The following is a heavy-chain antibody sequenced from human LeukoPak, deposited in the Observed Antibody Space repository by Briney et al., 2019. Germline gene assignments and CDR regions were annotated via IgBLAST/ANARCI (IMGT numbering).Heavy chain of an antibody. CDR1: GFTFSSYN. V-gene: IGHV3-21*01. CDR2: ISSSGNYI. D-gene: IGHD3-16*02. Sequence: GGSLRLSCAASGFTFSSYNMNWVRQAPGKGLEWVSSISSSGNYIYYADSLKGRFTISRDNAKNSLYLQMNSLRADDTAVYFRASAQRRVILPDYFHHWGQGTLVTVSS. CDR3: ASAQRRVILPDYFHH. J-gene: IGHJ1*01.